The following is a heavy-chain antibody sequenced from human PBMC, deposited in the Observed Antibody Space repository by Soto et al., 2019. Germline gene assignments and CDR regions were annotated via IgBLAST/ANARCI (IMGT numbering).Heavy chain of an antibody. Sequence: GGSLRLSCAASGFTFSSYAMSWVRQAPGKGLEWVSAISGSGGSTYYADSVKGRFTISRDNSKNTLYLQMNSLRAEDTAVYYCAKQIVTMVRGVGRDYYYYYGMDVWGQGTTVTVS. J-gene: IGHJ6*02. CDR1: GFTFSSYA. D-gene: IGHD3-10*01. V-gene: IGHV3-23*01. CDR3: AKQIVTMVRGVGRDYYYYYGMDV. CDR2: ISGSGGST.